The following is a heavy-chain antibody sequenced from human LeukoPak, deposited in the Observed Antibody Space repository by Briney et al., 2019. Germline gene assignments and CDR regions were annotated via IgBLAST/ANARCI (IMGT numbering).Heavy chain of an antibody. CDR2: ISTGSGTK. V-gene: IGHV3-48*02. Sequence: GGSLRLSCAASGFTFSSSSMNWVRQAPGKGLEWVSYISTGSGTKYYADSVKGRFTISRDNAKNSVYLQMNSLRDEDTAVYYCARDYNQQEVEWGQGTLVTVSS. J-gene: IGHJ4*02. CDR1: GFTFSSSS. CDR3: ARDYNQQEVE. D-gene: IGHD1-1*01.